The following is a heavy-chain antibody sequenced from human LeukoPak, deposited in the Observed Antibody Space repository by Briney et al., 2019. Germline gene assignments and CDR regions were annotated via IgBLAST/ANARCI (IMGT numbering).Heavy chain of an antibody. D-gene: IGHD6-6*01. CDR3: ARASSSPGFDY. J-gene: IGHJ4*02. V-gene: IGHV3-48*04. Sequence: PGWSLRLSCAASGFTFSSYSMNWVRQAPGKGLERVSYISSSSSTIYYADSVKGRFTISRDNAKNLLYLQMNSLRAEDTAVYYCARASSSPGFDYWGQGTLVTVSS. CDR2: ISSSSSTI. CDR1: GFTFSSYS.